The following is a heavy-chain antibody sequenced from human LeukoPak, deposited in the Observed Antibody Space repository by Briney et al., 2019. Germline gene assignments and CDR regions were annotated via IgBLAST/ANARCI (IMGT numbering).Heavy chain of an antibody. CDR3: ARGFGYGFDY. CDR2: ISSSGTTM. Sequence: GGSLRLSCVVSGFTFSRYSMNWVRQAPGKGLEWVSYISSSGTTMYYADSMKGRFTISRNNAKNSLYLQVNSLRAEDTAVYYCARGFGYGFDYWGQGTLVTVSS. CDR1: GFTFSRYS. D-gene: IGHD5-18*01. J-gene: IGHJ4*02. V-gene: IGHV3-48*04.